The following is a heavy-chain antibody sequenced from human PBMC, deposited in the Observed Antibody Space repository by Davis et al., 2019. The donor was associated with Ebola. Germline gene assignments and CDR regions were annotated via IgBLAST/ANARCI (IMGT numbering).Heavy chain of an antibody. CDR1: GGSISSYY. CDR2: IYYSGST. Sequence: GSLRLSCTVSGGSISSYYWSWIRQPPGKGLEWIGYIYYSGSTNYNPSLKSRVTISVDTSKNQFSLKLSSVTAADTAVYYCARHSLPYYFDYWGQGTLVTVSS. J-gene: IGHJ4*02. V-gene: IGHV4-59*08. CDR3: ARHSLPYYFDY.